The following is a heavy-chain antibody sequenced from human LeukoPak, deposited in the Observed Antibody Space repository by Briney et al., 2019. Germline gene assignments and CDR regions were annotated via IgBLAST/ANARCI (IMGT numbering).Heavy chain of an antibody. Sequence: GGSLRLSCAASGFTFSNAWMSWVRQAPGKGLEWVGRIKSKTDGGTTDYAAPVKGRFTISRDDSKKTPYLQMNSLKTEDTAVYYCTTTSYRTRYCSSTSCYQLDYWGQGTLVTVSS. J-gene: IGHJ4*02. CDR3: TTTSYRTRYCSSTSCYQLDY. CDR2: IKSKTDGGTT. V-gene: IGHV3-15*01. D-gene: IGHD2-2*01. CDR1: GFTFSNAW.